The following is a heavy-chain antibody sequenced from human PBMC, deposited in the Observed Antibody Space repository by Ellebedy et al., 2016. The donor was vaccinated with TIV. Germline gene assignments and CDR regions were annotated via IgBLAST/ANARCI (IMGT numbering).Heavy chain of an antibody. CDR2: ISYDGSNK. CDR3: ASPNYDSDAFDI. Sequence: GESLKISCAASGFTFSSYAMHWVRQAPGKGLEWVAVISYDGSNKYYADSVKGRFTISRDNSKNTLYLQMNSLRAEDTAVYYCASPNYDSDAFDIWGQGTMVTVSS. J-gene: IGHJ3*02. CDR1: GFTFSSYA. V-gene: IGHV3-30*01. D-gene: IGHD4/OR15-4a*01.